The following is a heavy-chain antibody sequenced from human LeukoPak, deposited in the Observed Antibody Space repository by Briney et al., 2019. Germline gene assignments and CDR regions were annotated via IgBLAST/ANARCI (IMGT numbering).Heavy chain of an antibody. V-gene: IGHV3-74*01. Sequence: GGSLRLSCAASGFSFSSYWMHWVRQTPGKGLVWVSRVNSDGKTTTYADTVKGRFTISRDNAKNTMYLQMNSLTAEDTAVCFCALSVSGTLINWGQGTLVTVSS. J-gene: IGHJ4*02. CDR2: VNSDGKTT. CDR3: ALSVSGTLIN. D-gene: IGHD6-19*01. CDR1: GFSFSSYW.